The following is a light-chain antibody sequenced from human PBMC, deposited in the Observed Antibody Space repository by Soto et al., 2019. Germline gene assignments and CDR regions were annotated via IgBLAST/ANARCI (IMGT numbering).Light chain of an antibody. J-gene: IGKJ4*01. Sequence: DIQMTQSPSSLSASVGDRVTITCQASQDIKNYLNWYQLKPGKAPKLLIFASSTLQSGVPSRFSGSGSGADFSLTISSLQPEDFATYYCQQSYSNILSFGGGTRVEL. V-gene: IGKV1-39*01. CDR2: ASS. CDR3: QQSYSNILS. CDR1: QDIKNY.